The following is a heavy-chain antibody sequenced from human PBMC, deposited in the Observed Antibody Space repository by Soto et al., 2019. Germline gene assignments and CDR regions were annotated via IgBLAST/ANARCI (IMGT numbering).Heavy chain of an antibody. Sequence: SETLSLTCAVYGGSFSGYYWSWIRQPPGKGLEWIGEINHSGSTNYNPSLKSRVTISVDTSKNQFSLTLSAVTAADTAMYYCSTRAYDTNGYYRFDPRGQGTLVTVSS. V-gene: IGHV4-34*01. J-gene: IGHJ5*01. CDR2: INHSGST. D-gene: IGHD3-22*01. CDR3: STRAYDTNGYYRFDP. CDR1: GGSFSGYY.